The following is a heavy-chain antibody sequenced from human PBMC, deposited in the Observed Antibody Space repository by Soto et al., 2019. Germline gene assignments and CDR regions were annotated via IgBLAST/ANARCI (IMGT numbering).Heavy chain of an antibody. J-gene: IGHJ6*02. CDR1: GYSFTGYW. D-gene: IGHD6-6*01. V-gene: IGHV5-10-1*01. CDR2: IDPSDSYT. Sequence: GESLKISCKGSGYSFTGYWISWVRQMPGKGLEWMGRIDPSDSYTNYSPSFQGHVTISADKSISTAYLQWSSLKASDTAMYYCASYSSSPSYYYYGMDVWGQGTTVTVSS. CDR3: ASYSSSPSYYYYGMDV.